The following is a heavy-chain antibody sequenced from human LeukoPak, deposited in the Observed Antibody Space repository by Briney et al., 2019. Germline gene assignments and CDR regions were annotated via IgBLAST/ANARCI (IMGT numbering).Heavy chain of an antibody. Sequence: SETLSLTCTVSGASMTSYYWSWVRQPPGKGLEWIGYIYYTGSTTYNPSLKSRVTISVDTSRNQFSLKVTSVSAADTAVYFCARVRRESTGYPHCFDYWGQGTLVTVSS. D-gene: IGHD3-9*01. CDR3: ARVRRESTGYPHCFDY. CDR2: IYYTGST. J-gene: IGHJ4*02. V-gene: IGHV4-59*01. CDR1: GASMTSYY.